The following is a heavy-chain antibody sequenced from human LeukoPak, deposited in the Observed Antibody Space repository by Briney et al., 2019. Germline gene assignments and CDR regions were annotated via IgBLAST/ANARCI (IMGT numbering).Heavy chain of an antibody. CDR2: IKTDGSYT. J-gene: IGHJ4*02. V-gene: IGHV3-74*01. CDR1: GFTFNSYW. CDR3: ARDPESDLPCDY. Sequence: PGGSLRLSCAASGFTFNSYWMHWFRHAPGKGLVWVSRIKTDGSYTEYADSVKGRFTISRDNAKSTLYLQMNSLRAEDTAVYYCARDPESDLPCDYWGQGSLVTVSS.